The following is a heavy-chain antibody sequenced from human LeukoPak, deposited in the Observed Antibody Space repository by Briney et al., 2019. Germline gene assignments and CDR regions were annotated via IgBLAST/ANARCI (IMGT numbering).Heavy chain of an antibody. CDR2: ISYDGSNK. CDR1: GYTFTGYY. J-gene: IGHJ4*02. V-gene: IGHV3-30*18. D-gene: IGHD3-10*01. CDR3: AKGWGGGELLWFGEYIDY. Sequence: SCKASGYTFTGYYMHWVRQAPGKGLEWVAVISYDGSNKYYADSVKGRFTISRDNSKNTLYLQMNSLRAEDTAVYYCAKGWGGGELLWFGEYIDYWGQGTLVTVSS.